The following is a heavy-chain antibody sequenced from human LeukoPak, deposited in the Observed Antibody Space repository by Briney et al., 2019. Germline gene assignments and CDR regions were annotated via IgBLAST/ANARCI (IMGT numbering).Heavy chain of an antibody. D-gene: IGHD3-9*01. CDR3: ARGTHYDILTSGYYYGMDV. Sequence: PSETLSLTCAVYGGSFSGYYWSWIRKPPGKGLEWIGEINHSGSTNYNPSLKSRVTISVDTSKNQFSLKLSSVTAADTAVYYCARGTHYDILTSGYYYGMDVWGQGTTVTVSS. J-gene: IGHJ6*02. V-gene: IGHV4-34*01. CDR2: INHSGST. CDR1: GGSFSGYY.